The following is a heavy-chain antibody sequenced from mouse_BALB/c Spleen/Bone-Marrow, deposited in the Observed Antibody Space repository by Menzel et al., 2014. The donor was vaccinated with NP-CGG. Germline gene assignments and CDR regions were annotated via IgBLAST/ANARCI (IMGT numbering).Heavy chain of an antibody. CDR2: INSGSSIT. Sequence: EVQLVESGGGLVQPGGSRKLSCAASGFTFSSFGMHWVRQAPEKGLEWVAYINSGSSITYYADTLKGRFTISRDNPKNTLFLQMTSLRSEGTAIYYCTRSRGNWDDFDAWGAGTTVTVSS. J-gene: IGHJ1*01. CDR1: GFTFSSFG. CDR3: TRSRGNWDDFDA. D-gene: IGHD4-1*01. V-gene: IGHV5-17*02.